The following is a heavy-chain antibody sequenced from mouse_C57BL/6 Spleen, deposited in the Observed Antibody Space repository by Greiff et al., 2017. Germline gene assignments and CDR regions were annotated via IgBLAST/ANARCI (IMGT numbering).Heavy chain of an antibody. D-gene: IGHD2-4*01. V-gene: IGHV5-17*01. Sequence: DVMLVESGGGLVKPGGSLKLSCAASGFTFSDYGMHWVRQAPEKGLEWVAYISSGSSTIYYADTVKGPFPISRDNAKNTLFLQMTSLRSEDTAMYYCARPRLGYYDYSWFAYWGQGTLVTVYA. CDR3: ARPRLGYYDYSWFAY. CDR2: ISSGSSTI. CDR1: GFTFSDYG. J-gene: IGHJ3*01.